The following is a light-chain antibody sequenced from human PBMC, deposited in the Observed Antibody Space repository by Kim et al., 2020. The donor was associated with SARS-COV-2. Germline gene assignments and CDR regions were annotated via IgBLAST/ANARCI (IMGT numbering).Light chain of an antibody. J-gene: IGLJ7*01. CDR2: YDS. Sequence: APGKTATITCGGNNIGDKSVHWHQQKSGQAPVLVIFYDSDRPSGVPERFSGSNSGNMATLTITRVEAGDEADYYCQVWDRSTNGAVFGGGTQLTVL. CDR1: NIGDKS. CDR3: QVWDRSTNGAV. V-gene: IGLV3-21*04.